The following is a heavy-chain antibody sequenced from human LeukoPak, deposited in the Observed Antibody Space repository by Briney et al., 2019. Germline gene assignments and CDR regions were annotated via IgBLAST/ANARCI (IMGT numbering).Heavy chain of an antibody. CDR2: IIPIFGTA. CDR3: ARERGWNYDSSGYYPRQFDY. CDR1: GGTFSSYA. Sequence: SVKVSCKASGGTFSSYAISWVRQAPGQGLEWMGGIIPIFGTANYAQKFQGRVTITADESTSTAYMELSSLRSEDTAVYYCARERGWNYDSSGYYPRQFDYWGQGTLVTVSS. J-gene: IGHJ4*02. D-gene: IGHD3-22*01. V-gene: IGHV1-69*13.